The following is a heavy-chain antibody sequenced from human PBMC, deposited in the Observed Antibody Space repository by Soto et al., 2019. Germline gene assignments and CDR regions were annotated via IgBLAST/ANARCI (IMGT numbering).Heavy chain of an antibody. CDR2: IIPIFGTA. CDR3: ARVPDGGDGYTPYYFDY. CDR1: GDTFSSYA. Sequence: QVQLVQSGAEVKKPGSSVKVSCKASGDTFSSYAISWVRQAPGQGLEWMGGIIPIFGTANYAQKFQGRVTITADESTSTAYMELSSLRSEDTAVYYCARVPDGGDGYTPYYFDYWGQGTLVTVSS. J-gene: IGHJ4*02. D-gene: IGHD3-16*01. V-gene: IGHV1-69*12.